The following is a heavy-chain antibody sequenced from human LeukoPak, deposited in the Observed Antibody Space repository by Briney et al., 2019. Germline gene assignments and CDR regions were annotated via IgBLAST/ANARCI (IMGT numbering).Heavy chain of an antibody. Sequence: SETLSLTCTVSGGSISSSSYYWGWIRQPPGKGLEWIGSIYYSGSTYYNPSLKSRVTISVDTSKNQFSLKLSSMTAADTAVYCASSEKDEVLRFLEWSPGFDYWGQGTLVTVSS. V-gene: IGHV4-39*03. CDR2: IYYSGST. CDR1: GGSISSSSYY. CDR3: SSEKDEVLRFLEWSPGFDY. D-gene: IGHD3-3*01. J-gene: IGHJ4*02.